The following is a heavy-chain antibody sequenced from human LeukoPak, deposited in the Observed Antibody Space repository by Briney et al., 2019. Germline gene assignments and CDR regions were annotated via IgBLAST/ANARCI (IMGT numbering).Heavy chain of an antibody. CDR3: AKDGISPAGYFDL. CDR2: ISSSGSTI. Sequence: GGSLRLSCAASGFTFSDYYMSWIRQAPGKGLEWVSYISSSGSTIYYADSVKGRFTISRDNAKNSLYLQMNSLRAEDTALYYCAKDGISPAGYFDLWGRGTLVTVSS. CDR1: GFTFSDYY. D-gene: IGHD1-1*01. V-gene: IGHV3-11*01. J-gene: IGHJ2*01.